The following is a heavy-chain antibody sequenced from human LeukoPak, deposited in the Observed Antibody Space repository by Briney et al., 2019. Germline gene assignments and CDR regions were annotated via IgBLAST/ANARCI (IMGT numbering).Heavy chain of an antibody. Sequence: SETLSLTCAVYGGSFSGYYWSWIRQPPGKGLEWIGEINHSGSTNYNPSLKSRVTISVDTSKNQFSLKLSSVTAADTAVYYCARGRRFGNQLPTTYWGQGTLVTVSS. CDR1: GGSFSGYY. D-gene: IGHD2-2*01. J-gene: IGHJ4*02. CDR3: ARGRRFGNQLPTTY. V-gene: IGHV4-34*01. CDR2: INHSGST.